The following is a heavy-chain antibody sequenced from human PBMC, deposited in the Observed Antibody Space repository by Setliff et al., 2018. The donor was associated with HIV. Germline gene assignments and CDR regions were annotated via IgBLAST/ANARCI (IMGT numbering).Heavy chain of an antibody. CDR1: GFTFSNYA. CDR2: ISGSGDTT. V-gene: IGHV3-23*01. CDR3: ARDPGYKSSWYGAFDI. Sequence: GGSLRLSCAASGFTFSNYAMTWVRQAPGKGLEWVSGISGSGDTTNYADSVKGRFTISRDNAKNSLYLQMNSLRAEDTAVYYCARDPGYKSSWYGAFDIWGQGTMVTVSS. J-gene: IGHJ3*02. D-gene: IGHD6-13*01.